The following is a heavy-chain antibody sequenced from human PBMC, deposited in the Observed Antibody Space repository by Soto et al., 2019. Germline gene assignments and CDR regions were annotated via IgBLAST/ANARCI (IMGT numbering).Heavy chain of an antibody. Sequence: QVQLVQSGAEVKKPGSSVKVACKASGGIFSNYAISWVRQAPGQGLEWMGGILPSLGTANYAQKFQGRVTITADKSTSTAYMELSSLRSEDTAVYYCATQGYSGYDYPYWGQGTLVTVSS. CDR1: GGIFSNYA. D-gene: IGHD5-12*01. V-gene: IGHV1-69*06. CDR3: ATQGYSGYDYPY. J-gene: IGHJ4*02. CDR2: ILPSLGTA.